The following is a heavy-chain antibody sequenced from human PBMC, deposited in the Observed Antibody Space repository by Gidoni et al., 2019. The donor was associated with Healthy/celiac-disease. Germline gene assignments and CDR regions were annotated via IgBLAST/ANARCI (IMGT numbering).Heavy chain of an antibody. CDR2: ISSSSNYI. J-gene: IGHJ4*02. D-gene: IGHD3-10*01. CDR3: ARWSDYSGSGSYYNDY. V-gene: IGHV3-21*01. Sequence: EVQLVESGGGLVKPGGSLRLSCAASGFTFRNYNMNWVRQAPGKGLEWVSSISSSSNYIYYADSVKGRFTISRYNAKNSLYLQMNSLRAEDTAVYYCARWSDYSGSGSYYNDYWGQGTLVTVSS. CDR1: GFTFRNYN.